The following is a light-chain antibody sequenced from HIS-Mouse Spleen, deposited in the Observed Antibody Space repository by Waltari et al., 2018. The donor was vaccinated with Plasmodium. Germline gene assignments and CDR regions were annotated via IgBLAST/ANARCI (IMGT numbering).Light chain of an antibody. Sequence: EIVMTQSPATLSVSPGERATLSCRASQSVSSNLAWYQQKPGQAPRLPIYGASTRATGNPEFTLTISSLQSEDFAVYYCQQYNNWSFTFGPGTKVDIK. CDR1: QSVSSN. J-gene: IGKJ3*01. V-gene: IGKV3-15*01. CDR3: QQYNNWSFT. CDR2: GAS.